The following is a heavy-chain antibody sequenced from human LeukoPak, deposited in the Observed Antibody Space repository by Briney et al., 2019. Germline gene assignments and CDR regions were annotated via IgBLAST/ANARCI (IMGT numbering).Heavy chain of an antibody. V-gene: IGHV4-38-2*02. CDR1: GYSISSGYY. CDR2: IYHSGST. CDR3: ARSVVPAAIGNDAFDI. Sequence: RPSETLSLTCTVSGYSISSGYYWGWIRQPPGKGLEWIGSIYHSGSTYYNPSLKSRVTISVDTSKNQFSLKLSSVTAADTAVYYCARSVVPAAIGNDAFDIWGQGTMVTVSS. D-gene: IGHD2-2*02. J-gene: IGHJ3*02.